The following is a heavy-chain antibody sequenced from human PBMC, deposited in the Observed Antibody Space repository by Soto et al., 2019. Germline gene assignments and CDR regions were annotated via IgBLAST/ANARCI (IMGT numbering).Heavy chain of an antibody. D-gene: IGHD1-26*01. CDR2: INSDGSTT. CDR1: GFTFSSHW. CDR3: ARGQEGGSYFLAFDI. V-gene: IGHV3-74*01. Sequence: EVQLVESGGGLVQPGGSLRLSCAASGFTFSSHWMHWVRQVPGKGLVWVSRINSDGSTTTYADSVKGRFTISRDNAKNTLYLQRNSLRAEDTGVYSCARGQEGGSYFLAFDIWGEGTMVTVSS. J-gene: IGHJ3*02.